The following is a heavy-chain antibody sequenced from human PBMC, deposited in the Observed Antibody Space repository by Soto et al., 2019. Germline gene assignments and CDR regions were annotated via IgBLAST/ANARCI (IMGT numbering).Heavy chain of an antibody. J-gene: IGHJ5*02. V-gene: IGHV1-8*01. CDR1: GYTFTRYG. CDR3: ARMATFGSLNWSDP. CDR2: MNPGSGDT. D-gene: IGHD3-16*01. Sequence: ALVRVSCKPSGYTFTRYGISWVRQAPGQGLEWMGWMNPGSGDTGYAQKFQGRVTMKRDISIATAYMELSSLRYDDTAIYYCARMATFGSLNWSDPWGQGTLVNVSS.